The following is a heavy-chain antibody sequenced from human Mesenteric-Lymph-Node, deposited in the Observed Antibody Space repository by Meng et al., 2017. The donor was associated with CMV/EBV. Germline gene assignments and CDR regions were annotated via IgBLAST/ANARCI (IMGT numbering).Heavy chain of an antibody. J-gene: IGHJ4*02. CDR3: AREAFSLGEHPPDY. CDR2: ISSSSSYI. V-gene: IGHV3-21*01. D-gene: IGHD3-10*01. CDR1: GFTFSSYS. Sequence: GGSLRLSCAASGFTFSSYSMNWVRQAPGKGLEWVSSISSSSSYIYYADSVKGRFTISRDNAKNSLYLQMNSMRAEDTAVYYCAREAFSLGEHPPDYWGQGTLVTVSS.